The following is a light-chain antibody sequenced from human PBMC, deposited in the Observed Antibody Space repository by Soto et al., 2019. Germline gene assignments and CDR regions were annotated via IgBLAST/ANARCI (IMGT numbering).Light chain of an antibody. J-gene: IGLJ1*01. CDR3: EAWDDSLAYV. Sequence: QSVLTQPPSASGTPGQRVTISCSGSSSNIGSNTVNWYQQLPGTAPKLLIYSNNQRPSGVPDRFSGSKSGTSASLAISGLQSEDEADYYCEAWDDSLAYVFGTGTKVTVL. CDR2: SNN. V-gene: IGLV1-44*01. CDR1: SSNIGSNT.